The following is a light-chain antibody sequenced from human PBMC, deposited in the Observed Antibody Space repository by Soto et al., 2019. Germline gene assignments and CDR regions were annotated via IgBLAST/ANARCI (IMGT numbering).Light chain of an antibody. V-gene: IGLV2-23*02. J-gene: IGLJ1*01. Sequence: QSALTQPASVSGSPGQSITISCTGTSSDVGTYTLVSWYQQHPGKAPKLVIYEVNKRPAWVSKRCSGSKSGDTASLTISGLQAEDEADYYCSSYAGPITFYVFGTGTKLTVL. CDR2: EVN. CDR3: SSYAGPITFYV. CDR1: SSDVGTYTL.